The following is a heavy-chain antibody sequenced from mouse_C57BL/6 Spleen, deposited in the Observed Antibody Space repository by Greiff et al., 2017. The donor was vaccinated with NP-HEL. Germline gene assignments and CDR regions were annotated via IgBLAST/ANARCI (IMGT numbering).Heavy chain of an antibody. D-gene: IGHD2-2*01. Sequence: VQGVESGPGLVAPSQSLSITCTVSGFSLTSYAISWVRQPPGKGLEWLGVLWTGGGTNYNSALKSRLSISKDNSKSQVFLKMNSLQTDDTARYYCARMERVRYFDYWGQGTTLTVSS. CDR2: LWTGGGT. CDR1: GFSLTSYA. V-gene: IGHV2-9-1*01. CDR3: ARMERVRYFDY. J-gene: IGHJ2*01.